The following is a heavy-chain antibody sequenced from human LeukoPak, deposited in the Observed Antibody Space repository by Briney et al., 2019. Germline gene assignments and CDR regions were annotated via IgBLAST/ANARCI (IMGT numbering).Heavy chain of an antibody. CDR3: ARVLATVTTRDAFDI. CDR2: IYYTGST. J-gene: IGHJ3*02. Sequence: PSETLSLTCTVSGGSMSSRDHYWAWIRQPPGTGLEWVGSIYYTGSTYYNPSLKSRVTISVDTSRSHFSLKLSSVTAADTAVYYCARVLATVTTRDAFDIWGQGTMVTVSS. CDR1: GGSMSSRDHY. D-gene: IGHD4-17*01. V-gene: IGHV4-39*02.